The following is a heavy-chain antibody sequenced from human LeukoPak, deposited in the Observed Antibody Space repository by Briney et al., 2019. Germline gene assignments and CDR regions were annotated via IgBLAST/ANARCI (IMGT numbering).Heavy chain of an antibody. J-gene: IGHJ4*02. CDR3: TTDQYDFWSGYLDY. D-gene: IGHD3-3*01. V-gene: IGHV3-15*01. CDR2: IKSKTDGGTT. CDR1: GFTFSNAW. Sequence: GGSLRLSCAASGFTFSNAWMSWVRQAPGKGLEWVGRIKSKTDGGTTDYAAPVKGRFTISRDDSKNTLYLQMNSLKTEDTAVYYCTTDQYDFWSGYLDYWGQGTLVTVSS.